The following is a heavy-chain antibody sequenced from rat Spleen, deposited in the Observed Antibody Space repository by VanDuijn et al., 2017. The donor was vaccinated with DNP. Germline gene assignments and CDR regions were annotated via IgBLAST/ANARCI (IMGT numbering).Heavy chain of an antibody. V-gene: IGHV5S13*01. Sequence: EVQLVESGGGLVQAGRSLKFSCTASGFTFSNYVMAWVRQAPTKGLEWVASISTGGSTTYYPDTVKGRFMISKDDARNTGYLQMNNLRSEDTAMYYCSSGGPDMIQGNWFAYWGQGTLVTVSS. CDR2: ISTGGSTT. D-gene: IGHD2-3*01. J-gene: IGHJ3*01. CDR1: GFTFSNYV. CDR3: SSGGPDMIQGNWFAY.